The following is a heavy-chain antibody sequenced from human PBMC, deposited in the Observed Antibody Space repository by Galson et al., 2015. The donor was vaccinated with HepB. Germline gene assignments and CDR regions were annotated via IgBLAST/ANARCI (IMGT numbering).Heavy chain of an antibody. D-gene: IGHD3-22*01. Sequence: SLRLSCAASGFSFSSYSMNWVRQASGKGLEWVSAISSSSIYIYQADSVKGRFTTSRDNAKNSLYLQMNSLRAEDTAVFYCARGKYDSGTDYYFDYWGQGTLVTVSS. J-gene: IGHJ4*02. V-gene: IGHV3-21*01. CDR2: ISSSSIYI. CDR1: GFSFSSYS. CDR3: ARGKYDSGTDYYFDY.